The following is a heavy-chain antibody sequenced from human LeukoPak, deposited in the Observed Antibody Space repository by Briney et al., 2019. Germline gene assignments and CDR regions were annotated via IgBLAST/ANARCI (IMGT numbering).Heavy chain of an antibody. CDR2: ISAHNGDT. D-gene: IGHD1-26*01. J-gene: IGHJ4*02. CDR1: GYTFTTYG. CDR3: ARVKARSGSYSLDY. Sequence: ASVKVSCTASGYTFTTYGISWVRQAPGQGLEWIGWISAHNGDTNYAQRLQGRGTMTTDTSKSTAYMELRSLRSDDTAVYYCARVKARSGSYSLDYWGQGTLVTVSS. V-gene: IGHV1-18*01.